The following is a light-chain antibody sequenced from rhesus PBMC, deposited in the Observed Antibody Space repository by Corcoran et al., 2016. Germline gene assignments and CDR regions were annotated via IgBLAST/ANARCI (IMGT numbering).Light chain of an antibody. CDR1: QSISSW. V-gene: IGKV1-22*01. CDR2: KAS. J-gene: IGKJ1*01. CDR3: QQYNSSPWT. Sequence: DIQMTQSPSSLSASVGDTVTITCRASQSISSWLAWYQQNQGKAPKFLIYKASTLQSGVPSRFSGSGSGTDCTLTISSLQSEDLATYYCQQYNSSPWTFGQGTKVEIK.